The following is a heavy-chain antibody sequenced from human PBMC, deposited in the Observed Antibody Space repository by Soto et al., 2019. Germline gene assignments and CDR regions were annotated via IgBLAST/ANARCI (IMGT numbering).Heavy chain of an antibody. CDR1: GGSISSYY. J-gene: IGHJ6*02. Sequence: SETLSLTCTVSGGSISSYYWSWIRQPPGKGLEWIGYIYYSGSTNYNPSLKSRVTISVDTSKNQFSLKLSSVTAADTAVYYCARGNYDFWSGGYYYYGMDVWGQGTTVTVSS. D-gene: IGHD3-3*01. CDR2: IYYSGST. CDR3: ARGNYDFWSGGYYYYGMDV. V-gene: IGHV4-59*01.